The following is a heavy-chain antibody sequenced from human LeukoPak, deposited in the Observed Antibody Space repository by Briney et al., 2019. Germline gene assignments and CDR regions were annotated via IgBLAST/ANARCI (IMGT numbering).Heavy chain of an antibody. D-gene: IGHD2-15*01. CDR3: ASPELGYCSGGSCYGVSLDY. CDR1: GFTFSDYW. J-gene: IGHJ4*02. Sequence: GGSLRLSCAASGFTFSDYWIDWVRQAPGKGLEWVANIKQDGSEKNYLDSVKGRFTISRDNAKNSLYLQMNSLRAEDTAVYYCASPELGYCSGGSCYGVSLDYWGQGTLVTVSS. V-gene: IGHV3-7*01. CDR2: IKQDGSEK.